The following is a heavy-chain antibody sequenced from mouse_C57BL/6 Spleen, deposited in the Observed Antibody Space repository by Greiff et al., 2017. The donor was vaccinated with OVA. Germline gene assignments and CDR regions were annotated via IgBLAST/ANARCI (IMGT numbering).Heavy chain of an antibody. CDR3: TRYYSDYAMDY. CDR1: GFTFGSYA. D-gene: IGHD2-12*01. CDR2: ISSGGDYI. Sequence: EVMLVESGEGLVKPGGSLKLSCAASGFTFGSYAMSCVRQTPEKRLEWVAYISSGGDYIYYADTVKGRFTISRDNARNTLYLQMSSLKSEDTAMYYCTRYYSDYAMDYWGQGTSVTVSS. J-gene: IGHJ4*01. V-gene: IGHV5-9-1*02.